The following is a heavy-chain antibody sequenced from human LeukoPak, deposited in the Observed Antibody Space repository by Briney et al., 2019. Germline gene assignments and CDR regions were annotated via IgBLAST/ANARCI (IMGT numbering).Heavy chain of an antibody. CDR3: ARGRSPTDFDY. CDR2: IYSGGST. CDR1: GFTVSSNY. Sequence: PGGSLRLSCAASGFTVSSNYMSWVRQAPGKGLEWVSVIYSGGSTYYADSVKGRFTISRDNSKNTLYLQMNSLRAEDTAVYYCARGRSPTDFDYWGQGTLVAVSS. V-gene: IGHV3-66*01. J-gene: IGHJ4*02.